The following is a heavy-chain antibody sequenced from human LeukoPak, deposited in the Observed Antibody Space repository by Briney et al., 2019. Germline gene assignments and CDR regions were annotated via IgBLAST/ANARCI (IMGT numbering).Heavy chain of an antibody. Sequence: GGSLRLSCAASGFSFSSYGMHWVRQAPGKGLEWVAIIWYDGSNKYYAESVRGRFTISRDNSKNTLYLQMNSLTAEDTAVYYCARESEGLDVWGQGTTVTVSS. V-gene: IGHV3-33*01. CDR3: ARESEGLDV. J-gene: IGHJ6*02. CDR2: IWYDGSNK. CDR1: GFSFSSYG.